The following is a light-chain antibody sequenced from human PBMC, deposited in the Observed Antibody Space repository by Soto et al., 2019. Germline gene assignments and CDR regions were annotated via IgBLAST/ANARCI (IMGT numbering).Light chain of an antibody. V-gene: IGLV2-8*01. J-gene: IGLJ3*02. CDR2: DVI. Sequence: QSVLTQPPSASGSPGQPVTIPCTGTSSDVGGYNFVSWYQHHPGKAPKLILYDVIKRPSGVPDRFSGSKSGNTASLTVSGLQSDDEADYYCSSSGGSDNFVVFGGGTKVTVL. CDR3: SSSGGSDNFVV. CDR1: SSDVGGYNF.